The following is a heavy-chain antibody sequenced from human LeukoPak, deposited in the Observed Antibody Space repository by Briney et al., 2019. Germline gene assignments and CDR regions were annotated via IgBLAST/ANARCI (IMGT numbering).Heavy chain of an antibody. CDR1: GYTLTSYG. Sequence: ASVKVSCKASGYTLTSYGISWVRQAPGQGLEWMGWISAYNGNTNYAQKVQGRVTMTIDTSTSTVYMELRSLTSDDTAVYYCARDLRHSGYELGYWGQGTLVTVSS. D-gene: IGHD5-12*01. V-gene: IGHV1-18*01. CDR2: ISAYNGNT. J-gene: IGHJ4*02. CDR3: ARDLRHSGYELGY.